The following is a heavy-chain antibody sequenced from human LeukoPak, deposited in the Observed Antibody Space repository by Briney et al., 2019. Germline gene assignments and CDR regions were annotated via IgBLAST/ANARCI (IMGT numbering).Heavy chain of an antibody. CDR1: QFSISYDW. D-gene: IGHD6-19*01. CDR3: VRGSGWFFGL. J-gene: IGHJ4*02. Sequence: PGGSLRLSCAASQFSISYDWMHWVRQAPGQGMEWVASIKEDGRDIHYLDSVKGRFSISSDNAKNSLYLEMNTLRAEDTAVYYCVRGSGWFFGLWGQGSLVTVSS. CDR2: IKEDGRDI. V-gene: IGHV3-7*01.